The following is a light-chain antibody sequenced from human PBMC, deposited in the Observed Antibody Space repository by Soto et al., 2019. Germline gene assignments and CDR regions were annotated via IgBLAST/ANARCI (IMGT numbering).Light chain of an antibody. CDR3: CSYAGIYTYYV. CDR2: DVS. Sequence: QSALTQPRSVSGSPGQSVTISCTGTSSDVGRYNYVSWYQQHPGKAPKLMIYDVSKWPSGVPDRFSGSKSGNTASLTISGLQAEDEADYYCCSYAGIYTYYVFGTGTKLTVL. V-gene: IGLV2-11*01. CDR1: SSDVGRYNY. J-gene: IGLJ1*01.